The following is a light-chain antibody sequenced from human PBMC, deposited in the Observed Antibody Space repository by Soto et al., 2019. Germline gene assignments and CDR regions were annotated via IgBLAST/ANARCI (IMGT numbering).Light chain of an antibody. J-gene: IGLJ3*02. V-gene: IGLV1-44*01. CDR1: SSNIGENS. CDR2: YEF. Sequence: QSVLTQPPSASGAPGQTVTISCSGSSSNIGENSVTWYQHLPGTTPKILIFYEFERPSGVPDRFSGSNSGTSAALRITGLQSEYRAEYNCTAWDDSMQAGLFGGGTKLTVL. CDR3: TAWDDSMQAGL.